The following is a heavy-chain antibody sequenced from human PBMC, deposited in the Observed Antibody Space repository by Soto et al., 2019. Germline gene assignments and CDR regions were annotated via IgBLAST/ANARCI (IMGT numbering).Heavy chain of an antibody. J-gene: IGHJ3*02. V-gene: IGHV3-23*01. D-gene: IGHD4-17*01. CDR3: ATLPPYGDPGRHDAFDI. CDR2: ISGSGGST. Sequence: EVQLLESGGGLVQPGGSLRLSCAASGITFSSYAMSWVRQAPGKGLEWVSAISGSGGSTYYADSVKGRFTISRDNSKNTLYLQMNSLRAEDTAVYYCATLPPYGDPGRHDAFDIWGQGTMVTVSS. CDR1: GITFSSYA.